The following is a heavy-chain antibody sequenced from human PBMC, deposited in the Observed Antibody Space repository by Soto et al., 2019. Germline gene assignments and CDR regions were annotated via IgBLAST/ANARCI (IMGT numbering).Heavy chain of an antibody. CDR3: VKESRSGGSW. CDR1: GFTFSDSW. CDR2: INRDGTMT. J-gene: IGHJ4*02. D-gene: IGHD2-15*01. Sequence: EVQLVESGGGLVQPGGSLRLSCVASGFTFSDSWMTWVRQVPEKGLEWVANINRDGTMTNYVDSMGGRFAISRDNPRSSVYLHMTNLRTEDTAIYHCVKESRSGGSWWGQGTLVTVSS. V-gene: IGHV3-7*01.